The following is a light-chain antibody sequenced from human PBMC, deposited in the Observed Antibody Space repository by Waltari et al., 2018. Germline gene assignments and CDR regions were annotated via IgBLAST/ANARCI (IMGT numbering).Light chain of an antibody. J-gene: IGLJ2*01. CDR3: QSADSSGGDVV. V-gene: IGLV3-25*03. CDR1: ALPKQY. CDR2: KDK. Sequence: SNELTQPPSVSVSPGQTARITCSGDALPKQYAFWYQQKPGLAPVLVIYKDKERPSGIPERFSASSSGTTVTLTISGVQAEDEADYYCQSADSSGGDVVFGGGTKLSVL.